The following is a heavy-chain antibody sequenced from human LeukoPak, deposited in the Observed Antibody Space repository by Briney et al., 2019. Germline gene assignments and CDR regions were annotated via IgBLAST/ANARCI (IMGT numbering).Heavy chain of an antibody. D-gene: IGHD6-13*01. CDR3: VRDIAAAGGFDY. CDR1: GGSFSGYY. V-gene: IGHV4-34*01. J-gene: IGHJ4*02. CDR2: INNSGST. Sequence: PSETLSLTCGVYGGSFSGYYWSWIRQPPGKGLEWIVEINNSGSTNYNPSLKSRVTISVDTSKNQFSLKLSSVTAADTAVYYCVRDIAAAGGFDYWGQGTLVTVSS.